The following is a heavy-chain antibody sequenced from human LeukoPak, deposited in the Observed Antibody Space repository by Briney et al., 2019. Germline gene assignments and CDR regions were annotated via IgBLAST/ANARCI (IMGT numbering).Heavy chain of an antibody. Sequence: ASLKVSCKASGYTFTNYYMHWVRQAPGQGLEWMGIINTSGGSTNYAQKFQGRVTMTRDTSTTTVYMELSSLRSEDTAVYYCATGFYFDTSGLLMHWGQGTLVTVSS. V-gene: IGHV1-46*01. J-gene: IGHJ4*02. CDR2: INTSGGST. D-gene: IGHD3-22*01. CDR1: GYTFTNYY. CDR3: ATGFYFDTSGLLMH.